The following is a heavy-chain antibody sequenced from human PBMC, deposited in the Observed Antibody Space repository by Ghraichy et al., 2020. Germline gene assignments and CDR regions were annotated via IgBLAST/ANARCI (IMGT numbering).Heavy chain of an antibody. CDR3: ARSPRVRGEVYYYGMDV. Sequence: GESLNISCKGSGYSFTSYWIGWVRQMPGKGLEWMGIIYPGDSDTRYSPSFQGQVTISADKSISTAYLQWSSLKASDTAMYYCARSPRVRGEVYYYGMDVWGQGTTVTVSS. CDR2: IYPGDSDT. J-gene: IGHJ6*02. V-gene: IGHV5-51*01. D-gene: IGHD3-10*01. CDR1: GYSFTSYW.